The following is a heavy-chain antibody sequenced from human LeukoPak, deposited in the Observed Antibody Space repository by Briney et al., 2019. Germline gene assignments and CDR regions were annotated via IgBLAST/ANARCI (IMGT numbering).Heavy chain of an antibody. CDR3: ARGWAYGPYFDY. J-gene: IGHJ4*02. D-gene: IGHD3-10*01. CDR1: GGSFSGYY. Sequence: SETLSLTCAVYGGSFSGYYLSWIRQPPGKGLEWIGEINHSGSTNYNPSLKSRVTISVDTSKNQFSLKLSSVAAADTAVYYCARGWAYGPYFDYWGQGTLVTVSS. V-gene: IGHV4-34*01. CDR2: INHSGST.